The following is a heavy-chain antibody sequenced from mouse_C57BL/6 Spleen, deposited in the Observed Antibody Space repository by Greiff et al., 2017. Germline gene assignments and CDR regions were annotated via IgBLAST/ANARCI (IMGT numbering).Heavy chain of an antibody. CDR3: AGDGDWDFDY. V-gene: IGHV1-64*01. CDR1: GYTFTSYW. J-gene: IGHJ2*01. Sequence: QVQLQQPGAELVKPGASVKLSCTASGYTFTSYWMHWVKQRPGQGLEWIGMIHPNSGSTNYNEKFKGKATLTVDKSSSTAYMHLSSLTSEDSAVYYCAGDGDWDFDYWGQGTTLTVSS. CDR2: IHPNSGST. D-gene: IGHD4-1*01.